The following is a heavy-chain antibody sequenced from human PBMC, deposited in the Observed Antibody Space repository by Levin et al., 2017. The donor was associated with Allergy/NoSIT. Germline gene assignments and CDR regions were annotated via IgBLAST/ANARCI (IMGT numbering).Heavy chain of an antibody. J-gene: IGHJ6*02. Sequence: PGGSLRLSCVGSGFSFKTYEMNWVRQAPGKGLEWISYISNNGVSIDYADSVKGRFIISRDNTKDSLFLEMNSLRAEDTAVYYCVGSLLQGNQPYYYYGMAVWGQGTSVTVSS. V-gene: IGHV3-48*03. CDR2: ISNNGVSI. CDR1: GFSFKTYE. CDR3: VGSLLQGNQPYYYYGMAV.